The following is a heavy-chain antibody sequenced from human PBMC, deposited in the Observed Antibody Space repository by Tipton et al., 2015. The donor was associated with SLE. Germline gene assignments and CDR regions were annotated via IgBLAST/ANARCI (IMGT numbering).Heavy chain of an antibody. CDR2: IYYSGST. V-gene: IGHV4-59*01. CDR1: GGSISSYY. J-gene: IGHJ3*01. Sequence: LRLSCTVSGGSISSYYWSWIRQPPGKGLEWIGYIYYSGSTNYNPSLMSRVTISVDTSKNQFSLKLSSVTAADTAVYYCARILRWVQKGALSLVVFDSWGQGNMVPGSS. CDR3: ARILRWVQKGALSLVVFDS. D-gene: IGHD3-16*02.